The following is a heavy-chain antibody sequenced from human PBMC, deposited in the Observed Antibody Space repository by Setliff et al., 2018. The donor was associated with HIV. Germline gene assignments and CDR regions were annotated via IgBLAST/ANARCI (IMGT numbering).Heavy chain of an antibody. Sequence: GASVKVSCKASGYTFLSYGISWVRQAPGQGLEWMGWTSPYNGNTSYTQKLQGRVTMTTDTPTSTAYMELRSLRSDDTAVYYCARDRTQYYDSSGYTDYWGQGTLVTVSS. CDR3: ARDRTQYYDSSGYTDY. V-gene: IGHV1-18*01. CDR1: GYTFLSYG. D-gene: IGHD3-22*01. CDR2: TSPYNGNT. J-gene: IGHJ4*02.